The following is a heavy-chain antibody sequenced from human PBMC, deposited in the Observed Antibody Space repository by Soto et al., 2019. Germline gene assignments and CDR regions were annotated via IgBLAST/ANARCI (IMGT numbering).Heavy chain of an antibody. J-gene: IGHJ4*02. V-gene: IGHV3-23*01. CDR2: ISGSGGST. CDR3: AKDPYDILTGYYIALNFDY. D-gene: IGHD3-9*01. Sequence: EVQLLESGGGLVQPGGSLRLSCAASGFTFSSYAMSWVRQAPGKGLEWVSAISGSGGSTYYADSVKGRFTISRDNSKNTLYLQMNSLRAEYTAVYYCAKDPYDILTGYYIALNFDYWGQGTLVTVSS. CDR1: GFTFSSYA.